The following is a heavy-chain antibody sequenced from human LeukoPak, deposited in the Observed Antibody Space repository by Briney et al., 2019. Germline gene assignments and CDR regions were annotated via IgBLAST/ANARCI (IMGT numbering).Heavy chain of an antibody. J-gene: IGHJ4*02. V-gene: IGHV3-30*02. CDR1: GFTFSSYG. CDR2: IRYDGSNK. Sequence: GGSLRLSCAASGFTFSSYGMHWVRQAPGKGLEWVAFIRYDGSNKYYADSVKGRFTISRDNSKNTLYLQMNSLRAEDTAVYYCAREARGSSWYVQPPPGYFDYWGQGTLVTVSS. D-gene: IGHD6-13*01. CDR3: AREARGSSWYVQPPPGYFDY.